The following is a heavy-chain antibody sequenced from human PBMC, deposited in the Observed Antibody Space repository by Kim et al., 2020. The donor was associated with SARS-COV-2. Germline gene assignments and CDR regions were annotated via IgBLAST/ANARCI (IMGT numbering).Heavy chain of an antibody. CDR2: IRFDGGIK. V-gene: IGHV3-33*01. J-gene: IGHJ6*02. CDR3: AREPEGPYYYYGMDV. CDR1: GFTFSSYG. Sequence: GGSLRLSCAASGFTFSSYGMHWVRQAPGKGLEWVAVIRFDGGIKYYADSVKGRFTISRDTSKNTLYLQMNSLRAEDTAMYYCAREPEGPYYYYGMDVWGQGTTVTVSS.